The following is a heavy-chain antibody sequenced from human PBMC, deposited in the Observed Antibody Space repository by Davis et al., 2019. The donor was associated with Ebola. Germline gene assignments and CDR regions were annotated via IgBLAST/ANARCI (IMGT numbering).Heavy chain of an antibody. CDR1: GFTFRESW. J-gene: IGHJ4*02. CDR3: ARDRAYSAFDY. D-gene: IGHD5-12*01. CDR2: INPDAKEI. V-gene: IGHV3-7*01. Sequence: GESLKISCAGSGFTFRESWMSWVRQAPGQGLRWVASINPDAKEIYYVDSVKGRFTISRDNARNSLFLQINRLGADDTAIYYCARDRAYSAFDYWGRGTLVTVST.